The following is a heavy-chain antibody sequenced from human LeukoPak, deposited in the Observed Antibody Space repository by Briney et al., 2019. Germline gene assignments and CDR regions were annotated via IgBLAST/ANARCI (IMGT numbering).Heavy chain of an antibody. D-gene: IGHD4-17*01. Sequence: ISYIYYAASVKGRFTISRDNAKNSLYLQMNSLRAEDTAVYYCARVLTTVTTFYYYYGMDVWGQGTTVTVSS. V-gene: IGHV3-21*01. CDR3: ARVLTTVTTFYYYYGMDV. J-gene: IGHJ6*02. CDR2: ISYI.